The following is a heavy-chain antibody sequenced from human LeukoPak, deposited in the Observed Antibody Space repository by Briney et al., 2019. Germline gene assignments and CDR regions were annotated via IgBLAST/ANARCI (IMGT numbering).Heavy chain of an antibody. CDR3: AKYNGNYYYGIDV. J-gene: IGHJ6*02. Sequence: GGSLRLSCAASGFTFSSYAMHWVRQAPGKGLEWVAVISYDGSNKYYADSVKGRFTISRDNSKNTLYLQMNSLRADDTAVYYCAKYNGNYYYGIDVWGQGTTVTVSS. CDR1: GFTFSSYA. V-gene: IGHV3-30*14. CDR2: ISYDGSNK. D-gene: IGHD1-26*01.